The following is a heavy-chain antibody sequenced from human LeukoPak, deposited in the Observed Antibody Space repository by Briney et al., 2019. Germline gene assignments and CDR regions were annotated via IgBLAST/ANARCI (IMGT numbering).Heavy chain of an antibody. V-gene: IGHV1-46*01. CDR2: INPSGGST. CDR1: GYTFTSYY. D-gene: IGHD4-23*01. J-gene: IGHJ4*02. CDR3: AREAQDYGGNRYFDY. Sequence: ASVKGSCKASGYTFTSYYMHWVRQAPGQGLEWMGIINPSGGSTSYAQKFQGRVTMTRDTSTSTVYMELSSLRSEDTAVYYCAREAQDYGGNRYFDYWGQGTLVTVSS.